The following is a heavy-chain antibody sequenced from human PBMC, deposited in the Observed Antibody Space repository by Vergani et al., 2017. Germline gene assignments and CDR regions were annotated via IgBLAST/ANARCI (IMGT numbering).Heavy chain of an antibody. CDR2: VSGSSATP. CDR1: GITFWKFG. V-gene: IGHV3-23*04. J-gene: IGHJ6*04. Sequence: EVDLVESGGGLAQPGGSLRLSCEASGITFWKFGMHWVRQGPGKGLEWVSSVSGSSATPYYADSVRGRFSISRDNSKNTLYLQMNSLRTEDTANYYCRGEMDVWGKGTTVTVSS. CDR3: RGEMDV.